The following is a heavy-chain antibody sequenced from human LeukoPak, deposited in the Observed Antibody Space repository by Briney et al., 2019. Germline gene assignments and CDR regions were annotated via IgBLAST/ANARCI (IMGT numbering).Heavy chain of an antibody. J-gene: IGHJ4*02. Sequence: PSETLSLTCTVSGGSIRSYWSWIRQPAGKGLEWIGRIYGSGSTDYNPSLKSRVTMSIDTSKNQFSLNLISVTAADTAVYYCARDTGWSSRFDYWGQGTLVTVSS. V-gene: IGHV4-4*07. CDR1: GGSIRSY. CDR2: IYGSGST. CDR3: ARDTGWSSRFDY. D-gene: IGHD6-19*01.